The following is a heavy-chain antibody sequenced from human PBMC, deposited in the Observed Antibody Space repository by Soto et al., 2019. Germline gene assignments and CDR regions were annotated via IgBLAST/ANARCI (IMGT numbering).Heavy chain of an antibody. Sequence: SETLSLTCTVSGGSISSGGYYWSWIRQHPGKGLEWIGYIYYSGSTYYNPSLKSRVTISVDTSKNQFSLKLSSVTAADTAVYYCARDQQAAPGLFQHWGQGTLVTVSS. CDR1: GGSISSGGYY. CDR2: IYYSGST. V-gene: IGHV4-31*03. D-gene: IGHD6-13*01. CDR3: ARDQQAAPGLFQH. J-gene: IGHJ1*01.